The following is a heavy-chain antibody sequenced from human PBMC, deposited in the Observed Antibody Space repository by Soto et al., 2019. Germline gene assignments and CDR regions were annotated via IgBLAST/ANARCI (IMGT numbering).Heavy chain of an antibody. CDR3: GRGFAFHQHYDFWRGPRGGGNWFDP. D-gene: IGHD3-3*01. Sequence: QVQLQQWGAGLLKPSETLSLTCAVYGGSFSGYYWSWIRQPPGKGLEWIGEINHSGSTNYNPSLKGPVTISGDPSKTQFPLKLSSVTAADTAVYYCGRGFAFHQHYDFWRGPRGGGNWFDPWGQGTLVTVSS. V-gene: IGHV4-34*01. CDR1: GGSFSGYY. CDR2: INHSGST. J-gene: IGHJ5*02.